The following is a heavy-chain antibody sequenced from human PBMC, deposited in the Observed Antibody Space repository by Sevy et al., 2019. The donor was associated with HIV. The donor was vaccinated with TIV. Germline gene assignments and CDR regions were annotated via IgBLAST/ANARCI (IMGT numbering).Heavy chain of an antibody. CDR3: ARGARLYDSSGYYYVAFDI. CDR1: GGSISSGGYY. V-gene: IGHV4-31*03. D-gene: IGHD3-22*01. Sequence: SETLSLTCTVSGGSISSGGYYWSWIRQHPGKGLEWIGYIYYSGSTYYNPSLKSRVTISVDTSKNQFSLKLSSVTVADTAVYYCARGARLYDSSGYYYVAFDIWGQGTMVTVSS. CDR2: IYYSGST. J-gene: IGHJ3*02.